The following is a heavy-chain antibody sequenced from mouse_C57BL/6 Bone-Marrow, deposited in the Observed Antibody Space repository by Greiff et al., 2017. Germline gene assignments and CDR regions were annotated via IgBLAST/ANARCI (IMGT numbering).Heavy chain of an antibody. CDR1: GFTFSSYG. D-gene: IGHD1-1*01. V-gene: IGHV5-6*01. CDR3: ASLITTVVYYYAMDY. J-gene: IGHJ4*01. Sequence: DVQLVESGGDLVKPGGSLKLSCAASGFTFSSYGMSWVRQTPDKRLEWVATISSGGSYTYYPDSVKGRFTISRDNAKNTLYLQMSSLKSEDTAMYYCASLITTVVYYYAMDYWGQGTSVTVSS. CDR2: ISSGGSYT.